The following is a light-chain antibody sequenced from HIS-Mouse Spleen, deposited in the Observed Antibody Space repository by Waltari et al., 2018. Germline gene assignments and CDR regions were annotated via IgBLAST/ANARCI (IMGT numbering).Light chain of an antibody. CDR1: QGISSY. CDR2: AAS. V-gene: IGKV1-9*01. J-gene: IGKJ1*01. CDR3: QQLNSYPPT. Sequence: DIQLTQYPSFLSASVGNRGTITCRASQGISSYLAWYQQKPGKAPKLLIYAASTLQSGVPSRFSGSGSGTEFTLTISSLQPEDFATYYCQQLNSYPPTFGQGTKVEIK.